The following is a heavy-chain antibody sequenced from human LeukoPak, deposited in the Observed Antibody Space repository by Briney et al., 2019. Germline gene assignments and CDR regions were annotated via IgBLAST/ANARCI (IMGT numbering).Heavy chain of an antibody. V-gene: IGHV1-69*01. D-gene: IGHD3-10*01. CDR2: IIPIFGTA. J-gene: IGHJ6*03. CDR1: GGTFSSYA. CDR3: ARVRSYYGSGSYFGSLYYMGV. Sequence: SVKVSCKASGGTFSSYAISWVRQAPGQGLEWMGGIIPIFGTANYAQKFQGRVTITADESTSTAYMELSSLRSEDTAVYYCARVRSYYGSGSYFGSLYYMGVWGKGTTVTVSS.